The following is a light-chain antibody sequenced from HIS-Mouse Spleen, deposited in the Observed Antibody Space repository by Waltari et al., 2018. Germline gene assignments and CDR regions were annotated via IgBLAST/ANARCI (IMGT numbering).Light chain of an antibody. J-gene: IGKJ2*01. Sequence: EIVLTQSPGTLSLSPGERATLSCRASQSVSSSYLAWYQQKPGQAPRLVIYGASSRATGIPDRFSGSGSGTDFTLTISRLEPEDFAVYYCQQYYSYPYTFGQGTKLEIK. CDR1: QSVSSSY. CDR2: GAS. V-gene: IGKV3-20*01. CDR3: QQYYSYPYT.